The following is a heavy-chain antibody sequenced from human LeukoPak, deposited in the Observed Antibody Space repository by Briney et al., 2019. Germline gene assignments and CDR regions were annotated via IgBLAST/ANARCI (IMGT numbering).Heavy chain of an antibody. J-gene: IGHJ4*02. CDR1: GFTFSSYG. Sequence: GGSLRLSCAASGFTFSSYGMHWVRQAPGKGLEWVAVISYDGSNKYYADSVKGRFTISRDNSKNTLYLQMNSLRNEDTAVYYCAKDSLGQLASGYFDYWGQGTLVTVSS. CDR2: ISYDGSNK. CDR3: AKDSLGQLASGYFDY. D-gene: IGHD6-6*01. V-gene: IGHV3-30*18.